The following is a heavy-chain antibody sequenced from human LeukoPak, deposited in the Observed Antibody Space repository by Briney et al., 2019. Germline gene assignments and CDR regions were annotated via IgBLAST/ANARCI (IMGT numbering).Heavy chain of an antibody. CDR2: ISYDGSNK. J-gene: IGHJ4*02. V-gene: IGHV3-30-3*01. D-gene: IGHD2-21*01. CDR3: ARSPYDGHFDY. Sequence: GGSLRLSCAASGFTFSSYAMHWVRQAPGKGLEWVAVISYDGSNKYYADSVKGRFTISRDNSKNTLYLQMNSLRAEDTAVYYCARSPYDGHFDYWGQGTLVTVSS. CDR1: GFTFSSYA.